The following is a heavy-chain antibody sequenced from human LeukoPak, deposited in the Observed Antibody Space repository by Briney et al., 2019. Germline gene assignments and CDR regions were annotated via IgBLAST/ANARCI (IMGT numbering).Heavy chain of an antibody. D-gene: IGHD4-17*01. V-gene: IGHV1-46*01. J-gene: IGHJ6*03. CDR1: GYTFTSYY. CDR3: ARGDDYGNRHYYYYMDV. Sequence: ASVKVSCKASGYTFTSYYMHWVRQAPGQGLEGMGIINPSGGSTSYAQKFQGRVTMTRDMSTSTVYMELSSLRSEDTAVYYCARGDDYGNRHYYYYMDVWGKGTTVTVSS. CDR2: INPSGGST.